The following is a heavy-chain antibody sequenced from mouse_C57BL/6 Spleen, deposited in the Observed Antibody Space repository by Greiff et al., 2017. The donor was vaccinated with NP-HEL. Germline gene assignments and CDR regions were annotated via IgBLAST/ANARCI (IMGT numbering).Heavy chain of an antibody. J-gene: IGHJ4*01. CDR1: GYAFTNYL. Sequence: VKLMESGAELVRPGTSVKVSCKASGYAFTNYLIEWVKQRPGQGLEWIGVINPGSGGTNYNEKFKGKATLTADKSSSTAYMQLSSLTSEDSAVYFCARFYDYDAVYAMDYWGQGTSVTVSS. CDR3: ARFYDYDAVYAMDY. V-gene: IGHV1-54*01. D-gene: IGHD2-4*01. CDR2: INPGSGGT.